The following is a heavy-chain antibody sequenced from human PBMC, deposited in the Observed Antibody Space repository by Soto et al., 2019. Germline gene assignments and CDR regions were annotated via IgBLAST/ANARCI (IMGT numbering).Heavy chain of an antibody. CDR1: GFTFSSYA. V-gene: IGHV3-23*01. CDR2: ISGSGGST. J-gene: IGHJ4*02. D-gene: IGHD4-17*01. Sequence: GESLKISCAASGFTFSSYAMSWVRQAPGKGLEWVSAISGSGGSTYYADSVKGRFTISRDNSKNTLYLQMNTLRAEDTAVYYCAKEYGDYGGFDYWGQGTLVTVSS. CDR3: AKEYGDYGGFDY.